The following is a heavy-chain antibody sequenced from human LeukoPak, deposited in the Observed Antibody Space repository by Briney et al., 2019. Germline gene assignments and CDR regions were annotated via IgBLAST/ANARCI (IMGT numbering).Heavy chain of an antibody. CDR2: INQEASRT. CDR1: GFTFSNYA. Sequence: GGSLRLSCAASGFTFSNYAMSWVRQAPGKGLEWLGHINQEASRTDHADSVKGRFTISRDNSRNLLYLHMSSLRAEDTAVYYCAKYLSRAFDSWGQGILVSVSS. D-gene: IGHD2/OR15-2a*01. CDR3: AKYLSRAFDS. V-gene: IGHV3-7*01. J-gene: IGHJ4*02.